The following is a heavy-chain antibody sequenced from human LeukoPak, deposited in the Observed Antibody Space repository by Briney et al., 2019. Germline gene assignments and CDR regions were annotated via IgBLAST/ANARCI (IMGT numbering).Heavy chain of an antibody. J-gene: IGHJ4*02. Sequence: ASQTLSLTCTVSGGSISSGDYYWNWIRQHPEKSLEWIGYIFYSGSAYYNPSLKSRVTISVDTSKNQFSLKLSSVTAADTAVYYCARGSTLIRGFDYWGQGTLVTVSS. V-gene: IGHV4-31*03. CDR2: IFYSGSA. CDR3: ARGSTLIRGFDY. D-gene: IGHD3-10*01. CDR1: GGSISSGDYY.